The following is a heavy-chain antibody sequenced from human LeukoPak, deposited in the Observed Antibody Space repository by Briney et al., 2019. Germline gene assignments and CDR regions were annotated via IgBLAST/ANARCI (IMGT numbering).Heavy chain of an antibody. CDR2: IYYSGST. CDR1: GGSISSSSYY. J-gene: IGHJ4*02. Sequence: SETLSLTCTVSGGSISSSSYYWGWIRQPPGKGLEWIGSIYYSGSTYYNPSLKSRVTISVDTSKNQFSLKLSSVTAADTAVYYCARPCHYYDSSGYFKYYFDYWGQGTLVTVSS. D-gene: IGHD3-22*01. V-gene: IGHV4-39*01. CDR3: ARPCHYYDSSGYFKYYFDY.